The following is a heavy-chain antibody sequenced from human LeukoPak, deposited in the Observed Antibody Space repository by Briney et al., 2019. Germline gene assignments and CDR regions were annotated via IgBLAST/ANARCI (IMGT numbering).Heavy chain of an antibody. V-gene: IGHV3-23*01. CDR3: AKVAAGYCSSTSCYADY. CDR1: GFTFSSYA. J-gene: IGHJ4*02. Sequence: SGGSLRLSCAASGFTFSSYAMSWVRQAPGKGLEWVSAISGSGGSTYYADSVKGRFTISRDNSKNTLYLQMNSLRAEDTAVYYCAKVAAGYCSSTSCYADYWGQGTLVIVSS. D-gene: IGHD2-2*03. CDR2: ISGSGGST.